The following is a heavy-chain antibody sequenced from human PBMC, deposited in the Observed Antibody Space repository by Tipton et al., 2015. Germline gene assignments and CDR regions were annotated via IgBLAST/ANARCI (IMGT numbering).Heavy chain of an antibody. D-gene: IGHD3-9*01. CDR2: IQYSGST. CDR3: ACQDYDILTRDYQTVDY. CDR1: SDSISKYY. Sequence: TLSLTCSVSSDSISKYYWSWIRQPPGKELEWIGYIQYSGSTNYNPSLKSRVTMSVDTSKTQFSLKMSSVTAADTAVYYCACQDYDILTRDYQTVDYWGQGTLVTVSS. J-gene: IGHJ4*02. V-gene: IGHV4-59*08.